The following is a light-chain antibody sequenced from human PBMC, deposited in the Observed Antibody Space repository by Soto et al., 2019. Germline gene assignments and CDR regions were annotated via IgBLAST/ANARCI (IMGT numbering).Light chain of an antibody. CDR3: QQRAKWPSLT. J-gene: IGKJ4*01. V-gene: IGKV3-11*01. CDR2: GAS. CDR1: QSVGSY. Sequence: EIVLTQSPATLSLSPGERATLSCRASQSVGSYLAWYQQKPGQAPRLLIYGASNRATGIPARFSGSVSGTDFTLTINSLEPEDVAVYYCQQRAKWPSLTFGGGTKVEIK.